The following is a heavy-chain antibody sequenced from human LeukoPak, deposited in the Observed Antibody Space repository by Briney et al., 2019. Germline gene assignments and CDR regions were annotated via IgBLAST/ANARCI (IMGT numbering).Heavy chain of an antibody. Sequence: GGSLRLSCAASGFTFSSYAMSWVRQAPGKGLEWVSAISGSGGSTYYADSVKGRFTISRDNSKNSLYLQMNSLRVEDTAVYYCARGRAKTEGGYWGQGTLVTVSS. CDR3: ARGRAKTEGGY. CDR2: ISGSGGST. V-gene: IGHV3-23*01. D-gene: IGHD3-16*01. CDR1: GFTFSSYA. J-gene: IGHJ4*02.